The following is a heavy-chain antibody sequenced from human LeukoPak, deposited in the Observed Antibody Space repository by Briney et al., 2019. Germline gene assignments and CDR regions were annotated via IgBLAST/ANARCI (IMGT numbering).Heavy chain of an antibody. Sequence: ASVKVSCEASGYTFTSYAMHWVRQAPGQRLEWMGWINAGNGNTKYSQKFQGRVTITRDTSASTAYMELSSLRSEDTAVYYCATQAQILDAFDIRGQGTMVTVSS. CDR3: ATQAQILDAFDI. CDR2: INAGNGNT. CDR1: GYTFTSYA. V-gene: IGHV1-3*01. J-gene: IGHJ3*02.